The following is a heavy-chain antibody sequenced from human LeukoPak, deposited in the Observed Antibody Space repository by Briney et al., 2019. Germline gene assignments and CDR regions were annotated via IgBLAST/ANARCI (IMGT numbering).Heavy chain of an antibody. V-gene: IGHV4-31*03. CDR3: ARLYGYSSGWYDYFDY. Sequence: PSQTLSLTCTVSGGSISSGGYYWSWIRQHPGKGLGWIGYIYYSGSTYYNPSLKSRVTISVDTSKNQFSLKLSSVTAADTAVYYCARLYGYSSGWYDYFDYWGQGTLVTVSS. CDR2: IYYSGST. D-gene: IGHD6-19*01. J-gene: IGHJ4*02. CDR1: GGSISSGGYY.